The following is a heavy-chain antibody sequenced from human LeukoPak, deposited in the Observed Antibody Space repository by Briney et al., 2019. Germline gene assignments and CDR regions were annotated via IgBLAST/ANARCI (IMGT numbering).Heavy chain of an antibody. CDR3: AKAGSTRASGWFDP. V-gene: IGHV3-9*01. Sequence: GGSLRLSCAASGFTFDDYAMHWVRQAPGKGLEWVSGISWNSGSIGYADSVKGRFTISRDNAKNSLYLQMNSLRAEDTALYYCAKAGSTRASGWFDPWGQGTLVTVSS. D-gene: IGHD3-10*01. CDR1: GFTFDDYA. J-gene: IGHJ5*02. CDR2: ISWNSGSI.